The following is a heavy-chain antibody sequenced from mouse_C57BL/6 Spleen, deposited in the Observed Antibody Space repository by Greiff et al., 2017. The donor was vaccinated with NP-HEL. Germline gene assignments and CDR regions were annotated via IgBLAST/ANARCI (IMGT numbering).Heavy chain of an antibody. V-gene: IGHV3-1*01. CDR2: ISYSGST. Sequence: EVQRVESGPGMVKPSQSLSLTCTVTGYSITSGYDWHWIRHFPGNKLEWMGYISYSGSTNYNPSLKSRISITHDTSKNHFFLKLNSVTTEDTATYYCARDREGTGTYDYWGQGTTLTVSS. D-gene: IGHD4-1*01. CDR3: ARDREGTGTYDY. J-gene: IGHJ2*01. CDR1: GYSITSGYD.